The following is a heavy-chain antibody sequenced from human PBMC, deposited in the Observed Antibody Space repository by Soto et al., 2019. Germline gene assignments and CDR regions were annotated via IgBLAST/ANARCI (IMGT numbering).Heavy chain of an antibody. CDR1: GGSISSGGYY. J-gene: IGHJ4*02. CDR2: IYYSGST. CDR3: ARGRHDYGDYGWVY. D-gene: IGHD4-17*01. Sequence: SETLSLTCTVSGGSISSGGYYWSWIRQHPGKGLEWIGYIYYSGSTYYNPSLKSRVTISVDTSKNQFSLKLSSVTAADTAVYYCARGRHDYGDYGWVYWGQGTLVTVSS. V-gene: IGHV4-31*03.